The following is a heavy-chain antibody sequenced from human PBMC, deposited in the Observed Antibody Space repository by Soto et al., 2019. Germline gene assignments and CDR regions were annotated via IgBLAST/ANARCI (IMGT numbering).Heavy chain of an antibody. CDR1: GFTFSKAW. Sequence: GGSLRLSCAASGFTFSKAWMTWVRQAPGKGLEWIGRIKSKADGGTIDYAAPVKGRFSISRDDSENSLYLQMNSLKTEDTAVYSCTAAYSYSSSHYFDHWGQGALVTVSS. V-gene: IGHV3-15*01. D-gene: IGHD6-19*01. CDR3: TAAYSYSSSHYFDH. CDR2: IKSKADGGTI. J-gene: IGHJ4*02.